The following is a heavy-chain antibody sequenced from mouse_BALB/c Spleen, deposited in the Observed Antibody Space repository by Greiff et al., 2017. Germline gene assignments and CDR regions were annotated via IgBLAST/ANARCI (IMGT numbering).Heavy chain of an antibody. J-gene: IGHJ3*01. CDR3: TREGNYDLRRGFAY. V-gene: IGHV5-6-4*01. D-gene: IGHD2-4*01. CDR2: ISSGGSYT. CDR1: GFTFSSYT. Sequence: EVQVVESGGGLVKPGGSLKLSCAASGFTFSSYTMSWVRQTPEKRLEWVATISSGGSYTYYPDSVKGRFTISRDNAKNTLYLQMSSLKSEDTAMYYCTREGNYDLRRGFAYWGQGTLVTVSA.